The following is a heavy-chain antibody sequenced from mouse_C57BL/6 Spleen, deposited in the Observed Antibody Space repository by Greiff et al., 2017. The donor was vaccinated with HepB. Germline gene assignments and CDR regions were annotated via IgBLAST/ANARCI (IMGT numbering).Heavy chain of an antibody. V-gene: IGHV1-47*01. J-gene: IGHJ1*03. CDR1: GYTFTTYP. Sequence: VKLVESGAELVKPGASVKMSCKASGYTFTTYPIEWMKQNHGKSLEWIGNFHPYNDDTKYNEKFKGKATLTVEKSSSTVYLELSRLTSDDSAVYYCARGVTTVSYWYFDVWGTGTTVTVSS. CDR3: ARGVTTVSYWYFDV. D-gene: IGHD1-1*01. CDR2: FHPYNDDT.